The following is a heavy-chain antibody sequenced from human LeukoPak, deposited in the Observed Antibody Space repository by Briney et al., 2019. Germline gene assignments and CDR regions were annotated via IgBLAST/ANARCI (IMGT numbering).Heavy chain of an antibody. CDR2: INPNSGGT. D-gene: IGHD2-2*01. J-gene: IGHJ4*02. CDR1: GYTFTGYY. Sequence: ASVKVSCKASGYTFTGYYMHWVRQAPGQGLEWMGWINPNSGGTNYAQKFQGRVTMTRDTSISTAYTELSRLKSDDTAVYYCARRYCSSTSCYYFDYWGQGTLVTVSS. CDR3: ARRYCSSTSCYYFDY. V-gene: IGHV1-2*02.